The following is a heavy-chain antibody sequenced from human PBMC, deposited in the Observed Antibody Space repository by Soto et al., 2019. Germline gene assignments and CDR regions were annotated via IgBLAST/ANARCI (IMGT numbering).Heavy chain of an antibody. CDR2: IGTAGDT. D-gene: IGHD4-4*01. CDR1: GFTFSSYD. Sequence: GGSLRLSCAASGFTFSSYDMHWVRQATGKGLEWVSAIGTAGDTYYPGSVKGRFTISRENAKNSLYLQMNSLRAEDTAVYYCARGNSNYIYYYGMDVWGQGTTVTVSS. CDR3: ARGNSNYIYYYGMDV. J-gene: IGHJ6*02. V-gene: IGHV3-13*01.